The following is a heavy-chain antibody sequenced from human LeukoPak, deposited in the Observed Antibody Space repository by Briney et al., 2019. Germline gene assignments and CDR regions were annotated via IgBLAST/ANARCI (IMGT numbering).Heavy chain of an antibody. D-gene: IGHD5-12*01. V-gene: IGHV3-33*01. J-gene: IGHJ3*02. CDR1: GFTFSSYG. Sequence: PGGSLRLSCAASGFTFSSYGMHWVRQAPGKGLEWVAVIWYDGSNKYYADSVKGRFTISRDNSKNTLYLQMNSLRAEDTAVYYCAREEVESGYDLDAFDIWGQGTMVTVSS. CDR3: AREEVESGYDLDAFDI. CDR2: IWYDGSNK.